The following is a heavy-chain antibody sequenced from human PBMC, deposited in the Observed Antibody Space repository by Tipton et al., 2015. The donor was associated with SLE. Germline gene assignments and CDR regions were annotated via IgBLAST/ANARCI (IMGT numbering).Heavy chain of an antibody. CDR1: DGSVSIGDYW. V-gene: IGHV4-39*01. Sequence: TLSLTCSVSDGSVSIGDYWWTWIRQPPGKGLEWIWTIYYSGNTLYNPSLKSRVTISVDTSKNQFSLKLSSVTAADTAVYYCASREYGDGFDFWGQGTKVTVSS. J-gene: IGHJ3*01. CDR2: IYYSGNT. CDR3: ASREYGDGFDF. D-gene: IGHD2-21*02.